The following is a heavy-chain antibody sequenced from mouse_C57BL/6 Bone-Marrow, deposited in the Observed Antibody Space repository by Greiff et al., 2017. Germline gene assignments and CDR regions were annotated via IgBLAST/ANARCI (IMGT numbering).Heavy chain of an antibody. J-gene: IGHJ2*01. D-gene: IGHD1-1*01. CDR2: ISDGGSYT. CDR1: GFTFSSYA. V-gene: IGHV5-4*01. Sequence: EVQLVESGGGLVKPGGSLKLSCAASGFTFSSYAMSWVRQTPEKRLEWVATISDGGSYTYYPDNVKGRFTITRDNAKNNLYLQMSHLKSEDTAMYYCAREGYYGEDYWGQGTTLTVSS. CDR3: AREGYYGEDY.